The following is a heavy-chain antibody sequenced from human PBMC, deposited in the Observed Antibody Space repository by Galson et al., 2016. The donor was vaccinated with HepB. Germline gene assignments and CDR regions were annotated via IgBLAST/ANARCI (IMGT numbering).Heavy chain of an antibody. D-gene: IGHD3-22*01. CDR2: IFYGGTT. J-gene: IGHJ3*02. V-gene: IGHV3-53*01. CDR3: ARGVGWYYYDSSGYLDAFDI. CDR1: GFTVSSYY. Sequence: SLRLSCAASGFTVSSYYMSWVRQAPGKGLEWVSVIFYGGTTYYADSVEGRFTISRANAKNSLYLQMNSLRAEDTAVYYCARGVGWYYYDSSGYLDAFDIWGQGTMVTVSS.